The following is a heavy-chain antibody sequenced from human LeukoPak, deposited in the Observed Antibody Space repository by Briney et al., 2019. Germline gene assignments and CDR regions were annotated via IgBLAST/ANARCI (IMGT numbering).Heavy chain of an antibody. D-gene: IGHD5-18*01. CDR2: IKQDGSEK. V-gene: IGHV3-7*01. Sequence: GGSLRLSCAASGFTFSSYWMNWVRQAPGRRLEWVANIKQDGSEKHYVDSVKGRFTISRDNANNSLYLQMNSLRAEDTAVYYCAKGGYSNGRYYYYYMDVWGEGTTVTVSS. CDR1: GFTFSSYW. CDR3: AKGGYSNGRYYYYYMDV. J-gene: IGHJ6*03.